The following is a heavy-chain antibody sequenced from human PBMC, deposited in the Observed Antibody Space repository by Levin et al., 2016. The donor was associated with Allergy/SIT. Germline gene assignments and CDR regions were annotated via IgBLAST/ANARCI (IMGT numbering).Heavy chain of an antibody. Sequence: GGSLRLSCEVSGFTFSNFAMSWVRQSPGKGLELVSAITNSGASMLHTDSVKGRFTISRDKSKNTVFLQMRALRAEDSAVYYCARDFRFSSGRYIGEYYIDHWGQGTLVTVSS. V-gene: IGHV3-23*01. D-gene: IGHD3-22*01. CDR1: GFTFSNFA. CDR3: ARDFRFSSGRYIGEYYIDH. J-gene: IGHJ4*02. CDR2: ITNSGASM.